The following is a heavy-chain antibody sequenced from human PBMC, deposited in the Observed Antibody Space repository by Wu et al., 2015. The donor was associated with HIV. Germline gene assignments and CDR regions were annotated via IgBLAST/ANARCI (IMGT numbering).Heavy chain of an antibody. Sequence: QVQLVQSGAEVKKPGSSVKVSCKASGGTFSSYAISWVRQAPGQGLEWMGGIIPIFGTANYAQKFQGRVTITTDESTSTAYMELSSLRSEDTAVYYCARQGIAVAGTSGFSFSAYFDYWGQGTLVTVSS. J-gene: IGHJ4*02. V-gene: IGHV1-69*05. CDR2: IIPIFGTA. D-gene: IGHD6-19*01. CDR3: ARQGIAVAGTSGFSFSAYFDY. CDR1: GGTFSSYA.